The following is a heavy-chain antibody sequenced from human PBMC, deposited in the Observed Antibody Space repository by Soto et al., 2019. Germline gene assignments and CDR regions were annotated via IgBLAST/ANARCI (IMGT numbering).Heavy chain of an antibody. V-gene: IGHV1-69*12. D-gene: IGHD1-26*01. CDR1: GGTFSSYA. J-gene: IGHJ4*02. CDR3: HLVGASREVDY. CDR2: IIPIFGTA. Sequence: QVQLVQSGAEVKKPGSSVKVSCKASGGTFSSYAISWLRQAPGQGLEWMGGIIPIFGTANYAQKFQGRVTITADESTSTAYMELSSLRSDNTAVYYCHLVGASREVDYWGQGTLVTVSS.